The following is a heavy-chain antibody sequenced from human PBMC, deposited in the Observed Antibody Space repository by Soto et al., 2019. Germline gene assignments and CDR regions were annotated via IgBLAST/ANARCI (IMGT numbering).Heavy chain of an antibody. D-gene: IGHD6-19*01. CDR3: AGHSVSSGLWDPYYDYGMDV. J-gene: IGHJ6*02. Sequence: QLQLQESGPGLVKPSETLSLTCTVSGGSISSSSYYWGWIRQPPGKGLEWIGSIYYSGSTYYNPSLESRVPISVDTSKNQFSLKLSSVTAADTAVYYCAGHSVSSGLWDPYYDYGMDVWGQGTTVTVSS. V-gene: IGHV4-39*01. CDR1: GGSISSSSYY. CDR2: IYYSGST.